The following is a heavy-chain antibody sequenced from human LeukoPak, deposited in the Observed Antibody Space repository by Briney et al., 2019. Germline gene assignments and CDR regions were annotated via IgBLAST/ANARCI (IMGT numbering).Heavy chain of an antibody. D-gene: IGHD5-12*01. CDR2: ISYDGSNK. J-gene: IGHJ4*02. V-gene: IGHV3-30-3*01. CDR3: ARGRRGYSGYDEYFDY. CDR1: GFTFSSYA. Sequence: PGGSLRLSCAASGFTFSSYAMHWVRQAPGKGLEWVAVISYDGSNKYYADSVKGRFTISRDNSKNTLYLQMNSLRAEDTAVYYCARGRRGYSGYDEYFDYWGQGTLVTVSS.